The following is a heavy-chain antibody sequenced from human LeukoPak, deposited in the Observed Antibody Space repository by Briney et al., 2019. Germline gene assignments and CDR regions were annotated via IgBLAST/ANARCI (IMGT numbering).Heavy chain of an antibody. CDR3: ARVAVAVDNWFDP. Sequence: PGGSLRLSCAASGFTFSTYAMTWVRQAPGKGLQWVSTISGSGGSRHYADSVKGRFTISRDNAKNSLYLQMNSLRAEDTAVYYCARVAVAVDNWFDPWGQGTLVTVSS. CDR1: GFTFSTYA. D-gene: IGHD6-19*01. CDR2: ISGSGGSR. V-gene: IGHV3-23*01. J-gene: IGHJ5*02.